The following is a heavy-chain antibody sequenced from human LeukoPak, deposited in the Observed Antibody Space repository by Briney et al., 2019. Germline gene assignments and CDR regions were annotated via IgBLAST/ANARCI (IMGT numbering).Heavy chain of an antibody. V-gene: IGHV3-30*18. J-gene: IGHJ5*02. CDR2: ISYDGSNK. CDR1: GFTFSSYG. CDR3: AKDNPITIFGVVIGRLNWFDP. Sequence: GGSLRLSCAASGFTFSSYGMHWVRQAPGKGLEWVAVISYDGSNKYYADSVKGRFTISRDNSKNTLYLQMNSLRAEDTAVYYCAKDNPITIFGVVIGRLNWFDPWGQGTLVTVSS. D-gene: IGHD3-3*01.